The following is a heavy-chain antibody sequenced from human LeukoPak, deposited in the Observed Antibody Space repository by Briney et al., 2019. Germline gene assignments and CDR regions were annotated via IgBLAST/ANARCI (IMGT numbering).Heavy chain of an antibody. CDR1: GDSISSGSYY. CDR3: ARVSGYSYGNFDY. CDR2: IYYSGSP. V-gene: IGHV4-39*07. J-gene: IGHJ4*02. D-gene: IGHD5-18*01. Sequence: PSETLSLTCTVSGDSISSGSYYWGWIRQPPGKGLEWIGSIYYSGSPYYNPSLKSRVTISVDTSNNQFFLNLSFVTAADTAVYYCARVSGYSYGNFDYWGQGTLVTVSS.